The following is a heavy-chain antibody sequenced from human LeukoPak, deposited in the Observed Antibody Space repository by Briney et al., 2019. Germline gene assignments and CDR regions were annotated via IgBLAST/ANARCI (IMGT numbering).Heavy chain of an antibody. CDR2: ISWNSGSI. D-gene: IGHD5-12*01. CDR1: GFTFDDYA. J-gene: IGHJ4*02. V-gene: IGHV3-9*01. CDR3: ARVGWLHNRNYFDY. Sequence: HPGRSLRLSCAASGFTFDDYAMHWVRQAPGKGLEWVSGISWNSGSIGYADSVKGRFTISRDNAKNSLYLQMNSLRAEDTAVYYCARVGWLHNRNYFDYWGQGTLVTVSS.